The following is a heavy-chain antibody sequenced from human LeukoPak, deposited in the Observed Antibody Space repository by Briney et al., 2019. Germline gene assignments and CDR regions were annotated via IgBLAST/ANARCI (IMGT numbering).Heavy chain of an antibody. V-gene: IGHV3-21*01. D-gene: IGHD3-22*01. CDR2: ISGSSSYI. J-gene: IGHJ3*02. Sequence: PGGSLRLSCAASGFTFSSYSMNWVRQAPGKGLEWVSSISGSSSYIYYADSVKGRFTISRDNAKNSLYLQMNSLRAEDTAVYYCATSYYYDSSGYNTIWGQGTMVTVSS. CDR1: GFTFSSYS. CDR3: ATSYYYDSSGYNTI.